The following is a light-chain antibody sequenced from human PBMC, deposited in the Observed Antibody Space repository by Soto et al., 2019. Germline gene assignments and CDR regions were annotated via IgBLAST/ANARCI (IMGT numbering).Light chain of an antibody. CDR1: QSISSW. CDR3: QQYNSYLRT. J-gene: IGKJ1*01. CDR2: DAS. Sequence: DIQMTQSPSTLSASVGDRVTITCRASQSISSWLAWYQQKPGKAPKLLIFDASILESGVPSRFSGSGSGTQFTLTISSLQPHDFATYYCQQYNSYLRTFGQGTKVDIK. V-gene: IGKV1-5*01.